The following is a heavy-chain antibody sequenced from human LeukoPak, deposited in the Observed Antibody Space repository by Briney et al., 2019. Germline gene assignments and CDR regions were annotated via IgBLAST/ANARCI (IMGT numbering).Heavy chain of an antibody. J-gene: IGHJ2*01. CDR2: ISSSSSYI. CDR1: GFTFSIYN. Sequence: GGSLRLSCAASGFTFSIYNMNWVRQVPGKGLEWVSPISSSSSYIYYADSVKGRFTISRDNAKNSLYLQMNSLRAEDTAVYYCARDPTGFWYFDLWGRGTLVTVSS. V-gene: IGHV3-21*01. CDR3: ARDPTGFWYFDL.